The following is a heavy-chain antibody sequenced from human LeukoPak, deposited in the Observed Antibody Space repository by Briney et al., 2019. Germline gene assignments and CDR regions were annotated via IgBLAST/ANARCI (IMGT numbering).Heavy chain of an antibody. J-gene: IGHJ5*02. D-gene: IGHD6-13*01. Sequence: GESLKISCKGSGYSFTSYWIGWVRQMPGKGLEWMGIIYPGDSDTRYSPSFQGQVTMTRDTSISTAYMELSRLRSDDTAVYYCARARIAAAGLGFDPWGQGTLVTVSS. CDR1: GYSFTSYW. CDR2: IYPGDSDT. CDR3: ARARIAAAGLGFDP. V-gene: IGHV5-51*01.